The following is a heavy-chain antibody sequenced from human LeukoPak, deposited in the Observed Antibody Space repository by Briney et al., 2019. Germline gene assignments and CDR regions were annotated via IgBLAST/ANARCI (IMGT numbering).Heavy chain of an antibody. V-gene: IGHV3-74*03. D-gene: IGHD3-16*01. J-gene: IGHJ5*02. Sequence: GGSLRLSCTASGFVFNTYWMHWIRQAPGKGLVWVAFIGADGTATKYADSVKGRLTISRDNAKNTLYLQMNSLRVDDTAFYYCARDTGEMFDPWGQGTLVTVSS. CDR2: IGADGTAT. CDR3: ARDTGEMFDP. CDR1: GFVFNTYW.